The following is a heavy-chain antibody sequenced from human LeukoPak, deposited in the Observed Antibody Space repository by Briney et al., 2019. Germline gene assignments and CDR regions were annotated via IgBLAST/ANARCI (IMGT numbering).Heavy chain of an antibody. Sequence: GGSLRLSCAASGFTVSDNYMSWVRQAPGKGLEWVSLIYSGGTTDYADSVKGRFTISRDISKNTLSLQMSSLRAEDTAVYYCAGGTDFWSGYSFDSWGQGTLVTVSS. D-gene: IGHD3-3*01. V-gene: IGHV3-53*01. CDR2: IYSGGTT. CDR1: GFTVSDNY. CDR3: AGGTDFWSGYSFDS. J-gene: IGHJ4*02.